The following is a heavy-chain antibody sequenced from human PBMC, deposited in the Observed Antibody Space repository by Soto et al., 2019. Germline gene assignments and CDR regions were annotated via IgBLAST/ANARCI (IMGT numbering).Heavy chain of an antibody. CDR1: GFTFSSYG. V-gene: IGHV3-30*18. CDR3: AKYLLDYSGYDLPY. D-gene: IGHD5-12*01. CDR2: ISYDGSNK. J-gene: IGHJ4*02. Sequence: GGSLRLSCAASGFTFSSYGMHWVRQAPGKGLEWVAVISYDGSNKDYADSVKGRFTISRDNSKNTLYLQMNSLRAEDTAVYYCAKYLLDYSGYDLPYWGQGTLVTVSS.